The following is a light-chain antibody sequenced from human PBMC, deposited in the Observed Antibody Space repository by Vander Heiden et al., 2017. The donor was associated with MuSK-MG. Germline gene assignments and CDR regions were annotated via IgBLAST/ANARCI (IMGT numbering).Light chain of an antibody. CDR3: GAWDDTRNCLV. CDR1: SSTIGSNT. Sequence: QSVLTQPPSASGTPGQRATIPCSGCSSTIGSNTVSWYQQRPRPAPKLLIYSNNPRPSGVPDRFSGSKSGTSASLAISWLQSEDEADYYCGAWDDTRNCLVFGGGTKLTAL. V-gene: IGLV1-44*01. J-gene: IGLJ2*01. CDR2: SNN.